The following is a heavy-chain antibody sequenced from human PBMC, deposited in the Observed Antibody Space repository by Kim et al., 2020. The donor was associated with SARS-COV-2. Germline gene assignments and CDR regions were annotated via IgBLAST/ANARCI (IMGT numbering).Heavy chain of an antibody. Sequence: GGSLRLSCAASGFTFSSYGMHWVRQAPGKGLEWVAVISYDGSNKYYADSVKGRFTISRDNSKNTLYLQMNSLRAEDTAVYYCQKDWSVYSRSDYDYWGQ. V-gene: IGHV3-30*18. J-gene: IGHJ4*02. CDR3: QKDWSVYSRSDYDY. CDR1: GFTFSSYG. CDR2: ISYDGSNK. D-gene: IGHD6-6*01.